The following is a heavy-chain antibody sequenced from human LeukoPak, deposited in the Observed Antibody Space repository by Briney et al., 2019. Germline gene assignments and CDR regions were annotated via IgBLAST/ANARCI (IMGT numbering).Heavy chain of an antibody. J-gene: IGHJ4*02. CDR2: ISWDGGST. CDR1: GFTFDDYA. Sequence: GGSLRLSCAASGFTFDDYAMHWVRQAPGEGLEWVSLISWDGGSTYYADSVKGRFTISRDNSKNSLYLQMNSLRAEDTALYYCAKADYYDSSGYDYWGQGTLVTVSS. V-gene: IGHV3-43D*03. D-gene: IGHD3-22*01. CDR3: AKADYYDSSGYDY.